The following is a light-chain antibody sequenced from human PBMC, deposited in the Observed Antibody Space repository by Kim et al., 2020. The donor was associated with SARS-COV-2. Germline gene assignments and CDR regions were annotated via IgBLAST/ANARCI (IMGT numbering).Light chain of an antibody. CDR2: GAS. Sequence: SPGERATLSCRASQSVSSNLAWYQQKPGQAPRLLIYGASTRATGIPARFSGSGSGTDFTLTINSLQSEDFAVYYCQQYNKWPPLTFGGGTKVDIK. J-gene: IGKJ4*01. CDR3: QQYNKWPPLT. CDR1: QSVSSN. V-gene: IGKV3-15*01.